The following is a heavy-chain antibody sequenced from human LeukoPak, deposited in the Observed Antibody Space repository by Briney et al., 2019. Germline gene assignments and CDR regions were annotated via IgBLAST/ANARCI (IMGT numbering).Heavy chain of an antibody. J-gene: IGHJ5*02. CDR2: ISYDGSNK. D-gene: IGHD2-15*01. CDR1: GFTFSTYW. CDR3: AKDGDCSGGSCYSGGVGWFDP. V-gene: IGHV3-30*18. Sequence: PGGSLRLSCAASGFTFSTYWMSWVRQAPGKGLEWVAVISYDGSNKYYADSVKGRFTISRDNSKNTLYLQMNSLRAEDTAVYYCAKDGDCSGGSCYSGGVGWFDPWGQGTLVTVSS.